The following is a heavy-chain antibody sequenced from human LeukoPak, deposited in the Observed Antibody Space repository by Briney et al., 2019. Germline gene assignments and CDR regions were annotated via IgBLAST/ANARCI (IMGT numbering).Heavy chain of an antibody. CDR1: GDSVSSNSAA. J-gene: IGHJ4*02. Sequence: SQTLSLTCAISGDSVSSNSAAWDWIRQSPSRGLEWLGRTYYRSKWYTYYAASVKSRIAINRDTSKNQFSLQLNSVTPEDTAVYYCARSTGPIDYWGQGTLVTVSS. V-gene: IGHV6-1*01. CDR3: ARSTGPIDY. D-gene: IGHD1-1*01. CDR2: TYYRSKWYT.